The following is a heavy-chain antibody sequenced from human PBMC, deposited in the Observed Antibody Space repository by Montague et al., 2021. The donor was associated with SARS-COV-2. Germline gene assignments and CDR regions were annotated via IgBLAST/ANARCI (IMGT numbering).Heavy chain of an antibody. J-gene: IGHJ4*02. V-gene: IGHV2-70*01. D-gene: IGHD1-7*01. CDR1: GFSLSTIGMC. CDR3: ARETGTTVSLDY. Sequence: PALVKPTQTLTLTCTFSGFSLSTIGMCVSWIRQPPGKALEWLALIYWDDDKYYSTSLKTRLTISKDTSKNQVVLTMTNMDPVDTATYYCARETGTTVSLDYWGQGTLVTVSS. CDR2: IYWDDDK.